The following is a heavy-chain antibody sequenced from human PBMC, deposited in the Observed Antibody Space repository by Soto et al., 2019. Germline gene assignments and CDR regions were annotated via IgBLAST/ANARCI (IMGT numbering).Heavy chain of an antibody. J-gene: IGHJ4*02. D-gene: IGHD3-9*01. V-gene: IGHV4-39*01. CDR3: ARAYYDILTGYFDY. Sequence: SETLSLTCTVSGGSISSTSYYWGWIRQPPGKGLEWIGSIYYSGSTYYNPSLKSRVTISVDTSKNQFSLKLSSVTAADTAVYYCARAYYDILTGYFDYWGQGALVTVSS. CDR1: GGSISSTSYY. CDR2: IYYSGST.